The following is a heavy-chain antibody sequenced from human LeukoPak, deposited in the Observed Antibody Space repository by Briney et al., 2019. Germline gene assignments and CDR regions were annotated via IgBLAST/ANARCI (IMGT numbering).Heavy chain of an antibody. Sequence: SETLSLTCTVSGGSISSGDYSWSWIRQPPGKGLEWIGYIYYSGSTYYNPSLKSRVTISVDTSKNQFSLKLSSVTAADTAVYYCAREGSECGGDCYEGDAFDIWGQGTMVTVSS. CDR2: IYYSGST. CDR3: AREGSECGGDCYEGDAFDI. CDR1: GGSISSGDYS. J-gene: IGHJ3*02. D-gene: IGHD2-21*02. V-gene: IGHV4-30-4*01.